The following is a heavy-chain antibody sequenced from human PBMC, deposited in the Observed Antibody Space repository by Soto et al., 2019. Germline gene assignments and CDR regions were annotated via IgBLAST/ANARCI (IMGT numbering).Heavy chain of an antibody. CDR3: ARKTVSYGSGSYSYGMDV. V-gene: IGHV1-18*04. CDR2: ISAYNGNT. CDR1: GYTFTSYG. Sequence: WASVKVSCKASGYTFTSYGISWVRQAPGQGLEWMGWISAYNGNTNYAQKLQGRVTMTTDTSTSTAYMELRSLRSDDTAVYYCARKTVSYGSGSYSYGMDVWGQGTTVTVSS. D-gene: IGHD3-10*01. J-gene: IGHJ6*02.